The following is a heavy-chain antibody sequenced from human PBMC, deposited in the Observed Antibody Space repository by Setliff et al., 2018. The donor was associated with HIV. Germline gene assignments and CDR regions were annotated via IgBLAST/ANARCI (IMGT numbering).Heavy chain of an antibody. CDR3: ATVVPAAHFDY. Sequence: PSETLSLTCTVSGGSISSGGYYWSWIRQHPGKGLEWIGYISYSGSTYYNPSLKSRVTISVDSSKSQFSLNLSSVTVADTAVYYCATVVPAAHFDYWGQGTLVTGLL. J-gene: IGHJ4*02. V-gene: IGHV4-31*03. CDR1: GGSISSGGYY. CDR2: ISYSGST. D-gene: IGHD2-2*01.